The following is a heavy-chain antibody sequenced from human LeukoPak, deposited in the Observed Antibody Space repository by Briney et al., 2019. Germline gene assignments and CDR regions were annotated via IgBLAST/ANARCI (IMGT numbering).Heavy chain of an antibody. CDR1: GFTFSNAW. D-gene: IGHD1-26*01. CDR3: ARIPGRVGATDYKTYYYYGMDV. V-gene: IGHV3-15*01. J-gene: IGHJ6*02. CDR2: IKSKTDGGTT. Sequence: GGSLRLSCAASGFTFSNAWMSWVRQAPGKGLEWVGRIKSKTDGGTTDYAATVKGRFTISRDDSKNTLYLQMNSLRAEDTAVYYCARIPGRVGATDYKTYYYYGMDVWGQGTTVTVSS.